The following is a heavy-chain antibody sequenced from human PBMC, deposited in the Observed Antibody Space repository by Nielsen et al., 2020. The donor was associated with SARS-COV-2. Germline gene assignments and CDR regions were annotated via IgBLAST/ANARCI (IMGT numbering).Heavy chain of an antibody. CDR1: GFTFSTYG. D-gene: IGHD2-15*01. CDR2: ISFDGRNV. Sequence: GESLKISCAASGFTFSTYGFNWVRRSPGKGLEWVAVISFDGRNVYYVDSVKGRFTISRDNSKNTVYLQMNSLRAEDTAVYYCARVGVGCSGGSCYNYYYMDVWGKGTTVTVSS. J-gene: IGHJ6*03. V-gene: IGHV3-30*03. CDR3: ARVGVGCSGGSCYNYYYMDV.